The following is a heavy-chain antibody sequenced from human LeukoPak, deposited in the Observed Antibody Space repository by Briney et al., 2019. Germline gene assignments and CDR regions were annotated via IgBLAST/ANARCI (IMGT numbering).Heavy chain of an antibody. J-gene: IGHJ5*02. CDR1: GGTFSSYT. D-gene: IGHD3-3*01. CDR2: IIPILGIA. CDR3: ARDPGFWSGYYTSGLFDP. Sequence: SVKVSCKASGGTFSSYTISWVRQAPGQGLEWMGRIIPILGIANYAQKFQGRVTITADKSTSTAYMELSSLRSEDTAVYCCARDPGFWSGYYTSGLFDPWGQGTLVTVSS. V-gene: IGHV1-69*04.